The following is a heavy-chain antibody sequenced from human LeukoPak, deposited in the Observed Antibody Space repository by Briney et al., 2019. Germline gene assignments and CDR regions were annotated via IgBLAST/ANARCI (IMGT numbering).Heavy chain of an antibody. Sequence: SETLSLTCTISGGSITGSSYYWGWIRQSPGKGLEWIGNIYYSGSTYYNSSLKSRVTISIGTSKNHFSLRLTSVTASDTAVYFCTRGSYDVLTGRSTLGEYWGQGTLVAVSS. V-gene: IGHV4-39*02. J-gene: IGHJ4*02. CDR1: GGSITGSSYY. CDR3: TRGSYDVLTGRSTLGEY. CDR2: IYYSGST. D-gene: IGHD3-9*01.